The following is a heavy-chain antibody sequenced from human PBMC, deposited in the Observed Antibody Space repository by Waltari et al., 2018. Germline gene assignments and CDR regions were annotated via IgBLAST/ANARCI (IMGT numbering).Heavy chain of an antibody. CDR3: ARGRGGASYPWGYYYYYMDV. V-gene: IGHV4-34*01. J-gene: IGHJ6*03. CDR1: GGSFSGYY. CDR2: INHSGST. D-gene: IGHD1-26*01. Sequence: QVQLQPWGAGLLKPSEPLSLTCAVYGGSFSGYYWSWIRQPPGKGLEWIGEINHSGSTNYNPSLKSRVTISVDTSKNQFSLKLSSVTAADTAVYYCARGRGGASYPWGYYYYYMDVWGKGTTVTISS.